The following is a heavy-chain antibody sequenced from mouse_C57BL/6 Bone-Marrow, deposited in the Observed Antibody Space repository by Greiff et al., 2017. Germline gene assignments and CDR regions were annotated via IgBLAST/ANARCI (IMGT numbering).Heavy chain of an antibody. J-gene: IGHJ2*01. CDR3: ASLRRHYFDY. D-gene: IGHD1-2*01. Sequence: EVQLVESGGGLVKPGGSLKLSCAASGFTFSDYGMHWVRQAPEKGLEWVAYISSGSSTIYYADTVKGRFTISRDNAKNTLFLQMTSLRSEDTAMDYCASLRRHYFDYWGQGTTLTVSS. CDR2: ISSGSSTI. CDR1: GFTFSDYG. V-gene: IGHV5-17*01.